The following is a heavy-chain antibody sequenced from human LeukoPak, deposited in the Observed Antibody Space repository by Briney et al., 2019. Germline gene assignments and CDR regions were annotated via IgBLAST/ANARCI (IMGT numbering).Heavy chain of an antibody. Sequence: PSETLSLTCTVSDGSISSSSYYWGWIRQPPGKGLEWIGSTYYSGSTYSNPSFKSRVTISVDTSKNQFSLKLSSVTAADTAVYYCARAYCSGGSCYSTVDYWGQGTLVTVSS. D-gene: IGHD2-15*01. V-gene: IGHV4-39*01. CDR1: DGSISSSSYY. J-gene: IGHJ4*02. CDR3: ARAYCSGGSCYSTVDY. CDR2: TYYSGST.